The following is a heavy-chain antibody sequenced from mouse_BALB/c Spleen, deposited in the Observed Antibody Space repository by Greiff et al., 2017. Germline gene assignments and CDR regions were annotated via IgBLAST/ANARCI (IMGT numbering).Heavy chain of an antibody. Sequence: VQLQQSGPELVKPGASVKMSCKASGYTFTDYVISWVKQRTGQGLEWIGEIYPGSGSTYYNEKFKGKATLTADKSSNTAYMQLSSLTSEDSAVYFCARSDHYYGSSYAMDYWGQGTSVTVSS. CDR1: GYTFTDYV. J-gene: IGHJ4*01. CDR3: ARSDHYYGSSYAMDY. V-gene: IGHV1-81*01. D-gene: IGHD1-1*01. CDR2: IYPGSGST.